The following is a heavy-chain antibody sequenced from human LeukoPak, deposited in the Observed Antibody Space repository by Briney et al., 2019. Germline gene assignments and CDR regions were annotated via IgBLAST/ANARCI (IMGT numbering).Heavy chain of an antibody. J-gene: IGHJ5*02. CDR1: GFTLSSYE. V-gene: IGHV3-21*01. CDR3: ARDGTAVDEDMDNWFDP. D-gene: IGHD6-19*01. CDR2: ISSSSSYI. Sequence: GGSLRLSCTVSGFTLSSYEMTWFRQAPGKGLEWVSSISSSSSYIYYADSVKGRFTISRDNAKNSLYQQMNSLRAEDTAVYYCARDGTAVDEDMDNWFDPWGQGTLVTVSS.